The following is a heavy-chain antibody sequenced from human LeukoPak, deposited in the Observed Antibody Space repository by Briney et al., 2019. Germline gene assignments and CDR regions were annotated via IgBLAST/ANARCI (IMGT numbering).Heavy chain of an antibody. CDR3: ARTDETAPAEDFQH. CDR2: IYSGGST. Sequence: GGSLRLSCAASGFSVSSNYMSWVRQAPGKGLEWVSVIYSGGSTYYADSVKGRFTISRDNSKNTPYLQMKSLRAEDTVVYYCARTDETAPAEDFQHWGQGTLVTVSS. D-gene: IGHD2-21*02. J-gene: IGHJ1*01. V-gene: IGHV3-53*01. CDR1: GFSVSSNY.